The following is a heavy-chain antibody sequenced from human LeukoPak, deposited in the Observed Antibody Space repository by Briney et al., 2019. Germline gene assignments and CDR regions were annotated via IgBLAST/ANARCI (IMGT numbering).Heavy chain of an antibody. CDR1: GGSISSSSYY. D-gene: IGHD3-22*01. CDR2: IYYSGST. Sequence: SETLSLTCTVSGGSISSSSYYWGWIRQPPGKGREWIGYIYYSGSTYYNPSLKSRVTISVDTSKNQFSLKLSSVTDADTAVYSCARGGSSGNNLGRARYYFAYWGRGTLVTVSS. V-gene: IGHV4-31*03. J-gene: IGHJ4*02. CDR3: ARGGSSGNNLGRARYYFAY.